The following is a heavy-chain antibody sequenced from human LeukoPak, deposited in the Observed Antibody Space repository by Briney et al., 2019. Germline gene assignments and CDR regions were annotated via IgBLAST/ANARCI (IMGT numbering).Heavy chain of an antibody. D-gene: IGHD5-24*01. J-gene: IGHJ4*02. Sequence: SETLSLTCAVYGGSFSGYYWSWIRQPPGKGLEWIGEINHSGSTNYNPSLKSRVTMSVDTSKNQFSLKLSSVTAADTAVYYCARGLRMATITRGYYFDYWGQGTLVTVSS. CDR1: GGSFSGYY. V-gene: IGHV4-34*01. CDR3: ARGLRMATITRGYYFDY. CDR2: INHSGST.